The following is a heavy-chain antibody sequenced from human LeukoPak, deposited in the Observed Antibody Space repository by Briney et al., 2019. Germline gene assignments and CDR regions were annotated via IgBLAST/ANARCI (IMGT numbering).Heavy chain of an antibody. CDR1: GGSFSGYY. V-gene: IGHV4-34*01. D-gene: IGHD3-3*01. J-gene: IGHJ5*02. Sequence: SETLSLTCAVYGGSFSGYYWSWIRQPPGKGLEWIGEINHSGSTNYNPSLKSRVTIPVDTSKNQFSLKLSSVTAADTAVYYCARGRGITIFGVVYSRPFDPWGQGTLVTVSS. CDR3: ARGRGITIFGVVYSRPFDP. CDR2: INHSGST.